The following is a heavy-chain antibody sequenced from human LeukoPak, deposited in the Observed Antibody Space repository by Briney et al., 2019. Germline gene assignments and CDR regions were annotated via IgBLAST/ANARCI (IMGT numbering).Heavy chain of an antibody. CDR3: AKAPTVTTLDS. CDR2: VSSSGAST. Sequence: PGGSLRLSCAASGFTFNNYAMTWVRQAPGKGLEWVSTVSSSGASTHYADSVKGRFTVSRDNSKNTLYLQMNSLRAEDTAIYYCAKAPTVTTLDSWGLGTLVTVSS. CDR1: GFTFNNYA. V-gene: IGHV3-23*01. J-gene: IGHJ5*01. D-gene: IGHD4-17*01.